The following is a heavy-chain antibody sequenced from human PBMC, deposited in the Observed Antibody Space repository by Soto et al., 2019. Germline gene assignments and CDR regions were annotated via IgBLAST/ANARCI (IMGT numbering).Heavy chain of an antibody. CDR3: ATRDTGRVY. Sequence: QVQLQESGPGLVKPSGTLSLTCAVSGVSIGSHDWWTWVRQPPGKGLEWIGESHQSGNTNYNSSLQSRVTISLDQSKNHFSPQLSSVTGADTAVYYCATRDTGRVYWGQGTLVTVSS. D-gene: IGHD5-18*01. J-gene: IGHJ4*02. V-gene: IGHV4-4*02. CDR2: SHQSGNT. CDR1: GVSIGSHDW.